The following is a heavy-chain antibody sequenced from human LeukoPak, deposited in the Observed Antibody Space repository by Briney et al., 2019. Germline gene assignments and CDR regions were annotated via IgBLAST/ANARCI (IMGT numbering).Heavy chain of an antibody. Sequence: ASVKVSCKASGYTFTSYGISWVRQAPGQGLEWMGWISAYNGNTNYAQKLQGRVTMTTDTSTSTAYMELRSLRSDDTAVYYCAISLQHYGSGSYLDFDYWGQGTLVTVSP. CDR2: ISAYNGNT. V-gene: IGHV1-18*01. CDR1: GYTFTSYG. J-gene: IGHJ4*02. CDR3: AISLQHYGSGSYLDFDY. D-gene: IGHD3-10*01.